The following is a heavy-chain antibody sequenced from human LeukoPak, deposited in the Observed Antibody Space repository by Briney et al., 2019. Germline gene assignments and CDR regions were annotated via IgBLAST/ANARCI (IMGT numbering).Heavy chain of an antibody. D-gene: IGHD2-15*01. CDR1: GFTFSSYS. J-gene: IGHJ6*02. Sequence: GGSLRLSCAASGFTFSSYSMNWVRQAPGKGLEWVSSISSSSSYIYYADSVKGRFTISRDNAKNSLYLQMNSLRAEDTAVYYCARVPEGYCSGGSCAGNYYYYYYGMDVWGQGTTVTVSS. CDR3: ARVPEGYCSGGSCAGNYYYYYYGMDV. CDR2: ISSSSSYI. V-gene: IGHV3-21*01.